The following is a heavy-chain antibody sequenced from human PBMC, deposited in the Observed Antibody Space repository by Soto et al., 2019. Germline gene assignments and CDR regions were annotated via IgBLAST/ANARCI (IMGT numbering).Heavy chain of an antibody. V-gene: IGHV1-18*01. CDR3: AAVRYDILTGPDY. D-gene: IGHD3-9*01. Sequence: GASVKVSCTASGYTFTSYGISWVRQARGQGLEWMGWISAYNGNTNYAQKFQGRVTMTTDTSTSTAYMELSSLRSEDTAVYYCAAVRYDILTGPDYWGQGTLVTVSS. J-gene: IGHJ4*02. CDR1: GYTFTSYG. CDR2: ISAYNGNT.